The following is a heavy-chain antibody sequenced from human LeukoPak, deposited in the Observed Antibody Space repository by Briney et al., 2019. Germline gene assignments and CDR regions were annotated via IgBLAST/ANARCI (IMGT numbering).Heavy chain of an antibody. CDR2: IYTSGST. V-gene: IGHV4-61*02. Sequence: SETLSLTCTVSGGSISSGSYYWSWIRQPAGKGLEWIGRIYTSGSTNYNPSLKSRVTISVDTSKNQFSLKLSSVTAADTAVYYCARPRRGNWNYVDYWGQGTLVTVSS. CDR3: ARPRRGNWNYVDY. D-gene: IGHD1-20*01. J-gene: IGHJ4*02. CDR1: GGSISSGSYY.